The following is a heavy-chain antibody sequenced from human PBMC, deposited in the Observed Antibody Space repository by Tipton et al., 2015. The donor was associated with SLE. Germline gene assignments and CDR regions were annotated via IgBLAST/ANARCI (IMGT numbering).Heavy chain of an antibody. CDR2: MNPNNGNT. Sequence: QLVQSGAEVKKPGASVKVSCKASGYTFTSYDINWVRQATGQGLEWMGWMNPNNGNTNYAQKLQGRVTMTTDTSTSTAYMELRSPRSDDTAVYYCARDGVMVATLFDYWGQGTLVTVSS. V-gene: IGHV1-18*01. D-gene: IGHD5-12*01. CDR1: GYTFTSYD. J-gene: IGHJ4*02. CDR3: ARDGVMVATLFDY.